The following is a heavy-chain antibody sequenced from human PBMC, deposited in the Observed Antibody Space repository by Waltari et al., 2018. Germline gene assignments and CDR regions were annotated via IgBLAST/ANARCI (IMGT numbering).Heavy chain of an antibody. CDR2: INPDGGEK. CDR1: WLIFNGYW. CDR3: ARGRYCSGGNCYFDY. V-gene: IGHV3-7*01. J-gene: IGHJ4*02. Sequence: EEYLVESGGGLVQPGGSLRLSCTVSWLIFNGYWMTWVRQAPGKGLEWVATINPDGGEKYYVDPVKGRFTISRDNAKYLLFLQVSSLRVEDMAVYYCARGRYCSGGNCYFDYWGQGTQVTVSS. D-gene: IGHD2-15*01.